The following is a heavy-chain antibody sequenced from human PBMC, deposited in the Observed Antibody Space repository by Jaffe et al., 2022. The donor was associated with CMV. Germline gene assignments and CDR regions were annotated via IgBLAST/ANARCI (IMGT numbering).Heavy chain of an antibody. J-gene: IGHJ3*02. D-gene: IGHD1-26*01. Sequence: EVQLVESGGGLVMPGGSLRLSCVASGFTFSTYNMNWMRQAPGRGLEWLSSITGNAYDKYYAGSVKGRFTISRDNAKDSLFLQMNSLRADDTAIYFCGVGADESDGFDSWGQGTMVTVSS. CDR2: ITGNAYDK. V-gene: IGHV3-21*01. CDR3: GVGADESDGFDS. CDR1: GFTFSTYN.